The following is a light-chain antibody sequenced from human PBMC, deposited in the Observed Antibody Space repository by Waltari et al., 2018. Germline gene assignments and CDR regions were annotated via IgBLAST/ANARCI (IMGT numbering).Light chain of an antibody. Sequence: DIQMTQSPSTLSASVGDRVTITCRASQSVNSWLAWHQQKPGKAPNLLIYKASVLENGVPSRFSGSGSATDFTHTISSLQPDDFATYYCQQYNSFPWTFGQGTKVEIK. J-gene: IGKJ1*01. CDR2: KAS. V-gene: IGKV1-5*03. CDR3: QQYNSFPWT. CDR1: QSVNSW.